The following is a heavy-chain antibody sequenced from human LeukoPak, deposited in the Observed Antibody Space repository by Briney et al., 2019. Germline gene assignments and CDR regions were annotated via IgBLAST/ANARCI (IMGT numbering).Heavy chain of an antibody. CDR1: GFTFSSYA. Sequence: GGSLRLSCAASGFTFSSYAMSWVRQAPGKGLEWVSAISGSGGSTYYADSVKGRFTISRDNSKNTLYLQMNSLRAEDTAVYYCAKDLAAPASYDFWSGYYTGTLGDYWGQGTLVNLSS. CDR2: ISGSGGST. D-gene: IGHD3-3*01. CDR3: AKDLAAPASYDFWSGYYTGTLGDY. J-gene: IGHJ4*02. V-gene: IGHV3-23*01.